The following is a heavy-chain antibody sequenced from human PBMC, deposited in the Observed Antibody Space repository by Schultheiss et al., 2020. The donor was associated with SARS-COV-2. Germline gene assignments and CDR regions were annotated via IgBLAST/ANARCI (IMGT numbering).Heavy chain of an antibody. Sequence: GESLKISCAASGFTFSSYSMNWVRQAPGKGLEWVSSISSSSSYIYYADSVKGRFTISRDNAKNSLYLQMNSLRAEDTAVYYCARDMVRGEAFDYWGQGTLVTVSS. CDR1: GFTFSSYS. CDR3: ARDMVRGEAFDY. D-gene: IGHD3-10*01. J-gene: IGHJ4*02. CDR2: ISSSSSYI. V-gene: IGHV3-21*01.